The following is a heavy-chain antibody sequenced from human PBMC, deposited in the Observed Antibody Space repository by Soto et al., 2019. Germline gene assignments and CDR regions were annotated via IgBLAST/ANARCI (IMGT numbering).Heavy chain of an antibody. J-gene: IGHJ4*02. D-gene: IGHD2-8*02. Sequence: GAAVKVACTASGCALTNPAIXWVWQAPGQGFQWMGGIIPIFGNSNSAQKFQDRLHISADTSPGTAYLELRSLQSEETAIYYCETASQDGLTWSYYFDYWGPGTLVTGSS. CDR3: ETASQDGLTWSYYFDY. CDR1: GCALTNPA. CDR2: IIPIFGNS. V-gene: IGHV1-69*06.